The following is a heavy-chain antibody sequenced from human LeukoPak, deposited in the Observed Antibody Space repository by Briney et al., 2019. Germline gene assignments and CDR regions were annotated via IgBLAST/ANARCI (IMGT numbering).Heavy chain of an antibody. CDR2: IYYSGST. CDR3: ARDSGDILTGWALDY. D-gene: IGHD3-9*01. J-gene: IGHJ4*02. V-gene: IGHV4-59*01. CDR1: GGSISSYY. Sequence: KPSETLSLTCTVSGGSISSYYWSWIRQPPGKGLEWIGYIYYSGSTNYNPSLKSRVTISVDTSKNQFSLKLSSVTAADTAVYYCARDSGDILTGWALDYWGQGTLVTVSS.